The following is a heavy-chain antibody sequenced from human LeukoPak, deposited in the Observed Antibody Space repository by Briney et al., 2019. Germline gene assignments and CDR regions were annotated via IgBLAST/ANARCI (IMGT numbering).Heavy chain of an antibody. CDR1: GGSISSYY. CDR2: IYPSGST. Sequence: SETLSLTCTVSGGSISSYYWSWIRQPPGKGLEWIGSIYPSGSTYYNPSLKSRVTISVDTSKNQFSLKLSSVTAADTAVYYCARVGGPRWLQPHFDYWGQGTLVTVSS. J-gene: IGHJ4*02. V-gene: IGHV4-4*08. CDR3: ARVGGPRWLQPHFDY. D-gene: IGHD5-24*01.